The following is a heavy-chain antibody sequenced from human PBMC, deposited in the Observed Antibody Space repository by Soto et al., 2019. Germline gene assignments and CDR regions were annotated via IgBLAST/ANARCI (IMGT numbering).Heavy chain of an antibody. CDR3: ARGTTGTGPFDY. CDR2: INAGNGNT. J-gene: IGHJ4*02. D-gene: IGHD1-1*01. Sequence: QVQLVQSGAEVKKPGASVKVSCKASGYTFTSYAMHWVRQAPGQRLEWMGWINAGNGNTKYSQKFQGRVTITRDTLASTAYMELSSLRSEDTSVYYCARGTTGTGPFDYWGQGTLVTVSS. CDR1: GYTFTSYA. V-gene: IGHV1-3*01.